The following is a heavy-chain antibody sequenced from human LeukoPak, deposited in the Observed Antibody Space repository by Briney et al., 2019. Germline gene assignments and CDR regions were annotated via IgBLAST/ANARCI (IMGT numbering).Heavy chain of an antibody. CDR2: IKEDGSEK. CDR3: AREMATIHGGDDYFDY. CDR1: GFTFSSYW. J-gene: IGHJ4*02. V-gene: IGHV3-7*01. Sequence: GGSLRLSCAASGFTFSSYWISWVRQAPGKGLEWVANIKEDGSEKYYVDSVKGRFTISRDNAKNSLYLQMNSLRAEDTAVYYCAREMATIHGGDDYFDYWGQGTLVTVSS. D-gene: IGHD5-24*01.